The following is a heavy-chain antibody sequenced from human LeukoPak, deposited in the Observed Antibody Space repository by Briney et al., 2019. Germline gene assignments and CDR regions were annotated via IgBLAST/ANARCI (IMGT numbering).Heavy chain of an antibody. CDR3: ARGSSGYSLDY. V-gene: IGHV4-34*01. D-gene: IGHD3-22*01. CDR2: INHSGST. J-gene: IGHJ4*02. CDR1: GGSFSGYY. Sequence: KASETLSLTCAVYGGSFSGYYWSWIRQPPGKGLEWIGEINHSGSTNYNPSLKSRVTISVDTSKNQFSLKLSSVTAADTAVYYCARGSSGYSLDYWGQGTLVTVSS.